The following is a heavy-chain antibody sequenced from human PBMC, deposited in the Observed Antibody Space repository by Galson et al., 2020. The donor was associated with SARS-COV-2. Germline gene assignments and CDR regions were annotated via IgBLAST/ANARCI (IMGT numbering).Heavy chain of an antibody. Sequence: SETLSLTCTVSGGSISSGSYYWSWIRQPPGKGLEWIGRISTSGSTNYNPSLKSRVTISVDTSKNQFSLKLSSVTAADTAVYYGAREWELHLNWFDPWGQGTLVTVSS. CDR2: ISTSGST. D-gene: IGHD1-26*01. CDR3: AREWELHLNWFDP. CDR1: GGSISSGSYY. J-gene: IGHJ5*02. V-gene: IGHV4-61*02.